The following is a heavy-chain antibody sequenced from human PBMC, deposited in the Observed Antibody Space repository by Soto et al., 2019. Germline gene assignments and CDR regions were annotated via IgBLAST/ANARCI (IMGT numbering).Heavy chain of an antibody. V-gene: IGHV3-21*01. D-gene: IGHD2-2*01. Sequence: EVQLLQSGGGLVQPGGSLRLSCEASGVTFSSYSRNWVRQASGKGLEWVSSISSSSSYIYYADSVKGRFTISRDNAKNSLYLQMNSLRAEDTAVYYCARGRGTNDYYYGMDVWGQGTTVTVSS. CDR1: GVTFSSYS. CDR3: ARGRGTNDYYYGMDV. J-gene: IGHJ6*02. CDR2: ISSSSSYI.